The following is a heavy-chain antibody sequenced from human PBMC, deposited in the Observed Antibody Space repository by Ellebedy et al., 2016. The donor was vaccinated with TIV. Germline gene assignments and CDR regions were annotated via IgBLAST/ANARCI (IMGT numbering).Heavy chain of an antibody. J-gene: IGHJ3*01. CDR2: INQDGSEK. D-gene: IGHD4-17*01. CDR3: ATDGSYGDYRSPAHAFEF. V-gene: IGHV3-7*01. Sequence: GESLKISCAAPGFTFSSYWMSWVRQTPGKGLEWVANINQDGSEKYSVDSVRGRFTISRDNAKNSLYLQMNSLGADDSAVYYCATDGSYGDYRSPAHAFEFWGQGTMVTVSS. CDR1: GFTFSSYW.